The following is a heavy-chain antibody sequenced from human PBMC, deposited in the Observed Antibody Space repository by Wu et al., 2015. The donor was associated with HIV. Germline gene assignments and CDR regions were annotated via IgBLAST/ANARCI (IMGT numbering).Heavy chain of an antibody. J-gene: IGHJ4*02. D-gene: IGHD6-19*01. Sequence: QVQLVQSGAEVKKPGSSVKVSCKASGGTFSSYAISWVRQAPGQGLEWMGGIIPIFGTANYAQKFQGRVTITTDESTSTAYMELSSLRSEDTAVYFCARDSDYISGSVHWGQGTLVTVSS. CDR1: GGTFSSYA. V-gene: IGHV1-69*05. CDR3: ARDSDYISGSVH. CDR2: IIPIFGTA.